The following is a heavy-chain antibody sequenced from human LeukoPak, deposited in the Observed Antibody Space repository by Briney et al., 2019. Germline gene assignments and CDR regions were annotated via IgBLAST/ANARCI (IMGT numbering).Heavy chain of an antibody. CDR2: IDYRERT. J-gene: IGHJ4*02. Sequence: SETLSLTCTVSGGSITTRYHYWGWIRQPPGKGLEWIGSIDYRERTTYNPSLKSQVTISADTSRNQFSLKLSSVTARDTAVYYCASYVSRTMRDSWGQGTLVSVSS. CDR3: ASYVSRTMRDS. CDR1: GGSITTRYHY. V-gene: IGHV4-39*01. D-gene: IGHD3-16*01.